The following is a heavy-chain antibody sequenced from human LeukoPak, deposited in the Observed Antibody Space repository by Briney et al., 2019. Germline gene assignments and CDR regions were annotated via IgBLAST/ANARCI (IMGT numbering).Heavy chain of an antibody. CDR2: ISTDGSSA. J-gene: IGHJ4*02. Sequence: GGSLRLSCAASGFTFSSYWMHWVRQAPGKGLVWVSRISTDGSSASYADSVKGRFTISRDNSKNTLYLQMNSLRVEDTAVYYCAKEGRQGGYSGYDRFDYWGQGTLVTVSS. CDR1: GFTFSSYW. D-gene: IGHD5-12*01. CDR3: AKEGRQGGYSGYDRFDY. V-gene: IGHV3-74*01.